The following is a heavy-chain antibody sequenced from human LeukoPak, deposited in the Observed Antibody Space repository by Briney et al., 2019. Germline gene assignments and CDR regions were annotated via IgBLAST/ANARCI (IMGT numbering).Heavy chain of an antibody. Sequence: SVKVSCKASGFTFTSSAMQWVRQARGQRLELIGWIVVGSGNTNYAQKFQERVTITRDMSTSTAYMELSSLRSEDTAVYYCAAVPDYYDSSGYYFYFDYWGQGTLVTVSS. CDR1: GFTFTSSA. D-gene: IGHD3-22*01. CDR3: AAVPDYYDSSGYYFYFDY. V-gene: IGHV1-58*02. J-gene: IGHJ4*02. CDR2: IVVGSGNT.